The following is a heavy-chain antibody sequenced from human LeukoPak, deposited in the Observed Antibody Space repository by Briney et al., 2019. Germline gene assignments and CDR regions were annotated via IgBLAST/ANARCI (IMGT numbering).Heavy chain of an antibody. CDR2: ISSSGSTI. J-gene: IGHJ3*02. D-gene: IGHD4-23*01. CDR1: GFTFSSYE. CDR3: ARRWTYAFDI. Sequence: GGSLRLSCAASGFTFSSYEMNWVRQAPGKGLEWVSYISSSGSTIYYADSVKGRFTISRDNAQNSLYLQMNSLRAEDTAVYYCARRWTYAFDIWGQGTMVTVSS. V-gene: IGHV3-48*03.